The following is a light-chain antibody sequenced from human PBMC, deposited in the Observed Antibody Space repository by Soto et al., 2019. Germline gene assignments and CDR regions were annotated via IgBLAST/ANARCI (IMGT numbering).Light chain of an antibody. CDR3: CSYAGSSTFHVV. J-gene: IGLJ2*01. CDR2: EGS. V-gene: IGLV2-23*03. Sequence: QSVLTQPASVSGSPGQSITISCTGTSSDVGSYNLVSWYQQHPGKAPKLMIYEGSKRHSGVSNRFSGSKSGNTASLTISGLQAEDEADYYCCSYAGSSTFHVVFGGGTKVTVL. CDR1: SSDVGSYNL.